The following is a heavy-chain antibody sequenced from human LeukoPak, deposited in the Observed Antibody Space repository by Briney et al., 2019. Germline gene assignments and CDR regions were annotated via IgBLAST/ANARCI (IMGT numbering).Heavy chain of an antibody. CDR1: GFPFSRYA. V-gene: IGHV3-23*01. CDR2: ISGSGGST. J-gene: IGHJ4*02. CDR3: AKDLAEMATIIDY. Sequence: GGSLRLSCAASGFPFSRYAMNWVRQAPGKGLEWVSAISGSGGSTYYADSVKGRFTISRDNSKNTLYLQMNSLRAEDTAVYYCAKDLAEMATIIDYWGQGTLVTVSS. D-gene: IGHD5-24*01.